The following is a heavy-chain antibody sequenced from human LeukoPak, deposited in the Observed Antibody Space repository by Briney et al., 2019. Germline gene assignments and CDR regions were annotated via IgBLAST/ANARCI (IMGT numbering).Heavy chain of an antibody. CDR1: GGSISSYY. D-gene: IGHD4-23*01. CDR2: IYYSGST. J-gene: IGHJ4*02. Sequence: PSETLSLTCTVSGGSISSYYWSWIRQPPGKGLEWIGYIYYSGSTNYNPSLKSRVTISVDTSKNQFSLKLSSVTAVDTAVYYCARDRYGGNSPFDYWGQGTLVTVSS. CDR3: ARDRYGGNSPFDY. V-gene: IGHV4-59*01.